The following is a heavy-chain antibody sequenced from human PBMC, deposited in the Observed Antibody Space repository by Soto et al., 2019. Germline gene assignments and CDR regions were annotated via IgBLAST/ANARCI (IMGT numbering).Heavy chain of an antibody. D-gene: IGHD6-19*01. CDR3: TRQTDAVQWLVVPTDYNFDY. J-gene: IGHJ4*02. CDR2: IRSKTNSYAT. CDR1: GFTFGGSA. V-gene: IGHV3-73*01. Sequence: PGGSLRLSCGASGFTFGGSAMRWVRQASGKGLEWVGHIRSKTNSYATAYAESVKGRFTISRDDSMNTAYLQMNSLKTEDTAVYFCTRQTDAVQWLVVPTDYNFDYWGQGTLVTVSS.